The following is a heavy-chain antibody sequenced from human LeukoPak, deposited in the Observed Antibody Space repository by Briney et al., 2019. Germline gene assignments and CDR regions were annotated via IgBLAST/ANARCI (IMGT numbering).Heavy chain of an antibody. J-gene: IGHJ4*02. Sequence: PGGSLRLSCAASGFTFSSYGMSWVRQAPGKGLEWVSAISGSGGSTYYADSVKGRFTISRDNSKNTLYLQMNSLRPEDTAVYYCAKDSSSSSGATDCWGQGTLVTVSS. CDR1: GFTFSSYG. D-gene: IGHD6-6*01. V-gene: IGHV3-23*01. CDR2: ISGSGGST. CDR3: AKDSSSSSGATDC.